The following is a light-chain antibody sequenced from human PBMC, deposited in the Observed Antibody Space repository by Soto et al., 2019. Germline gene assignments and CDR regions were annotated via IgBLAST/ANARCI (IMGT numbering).Light chain of an antibody. CDR1: QSIRSY. CDR2: AAS. CDR3: QQSYSTQYT. V-gene: IGKV1-39*01. Sequence: DIQMTQSPSSLSASVGDRVTITCRASQSIRSYLNWYQQKPGKAPKLLIYAASSLQSGVPSRFSGSGSGTDFTLTISRLQPEDLATYYCQQSYSTQYTFGQGTKLEIK. J-gene: IGKJ2*01.